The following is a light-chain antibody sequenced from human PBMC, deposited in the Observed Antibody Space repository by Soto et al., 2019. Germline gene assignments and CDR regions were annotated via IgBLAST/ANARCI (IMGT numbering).Light chain of an antibody. CDR1: QSISSW. Sequence: DIQMTQSPSTLSASVGDRVTITCRASQSISSWLAWYQQKPGKAPKLLIYKASSLESGVPSRFSGSGSGTEFTLTISRLEPEDFAVYYCQQYGSSTGTFGQGTKLEIK. J-gene: IGKJ2*01. CDR2: KAS. V-gene: IGKV1-5*03. CDR3: QQYGSSTGT.